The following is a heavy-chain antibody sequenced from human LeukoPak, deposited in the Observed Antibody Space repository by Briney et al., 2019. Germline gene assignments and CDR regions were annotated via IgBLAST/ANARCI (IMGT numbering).Heavy chain of an antibody. CDR2: ISYDGSNK. V-gene: IGHV3-30-3*01. J-gene: IGHJ4*02. Sequence: GRSLRLSCAASGFTFSSYAMHWVRQAPGKGLEWVAVISYDGSNKCYADSVKGRFTISRDNSKNTLYLQMNSLRAEDTAVYYCARGRLTYYYDSSGSTPGYWGQGTLVTVSS. D-gene: IGHD3-22*01. CDR1: GFTFSSYA. CDR3: ARGRLTYYYDSSGSTPGY.